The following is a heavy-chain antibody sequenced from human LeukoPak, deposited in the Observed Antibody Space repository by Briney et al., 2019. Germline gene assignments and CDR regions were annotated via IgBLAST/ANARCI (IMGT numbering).Heavy chain of an antibody. J-gene: IGHJ4*02. CDR3: ARQRGSGCLDY. D-gene: IGHD6-19*01. CDR1: RFTLSNYW. CDR2: IKQDGSET. V-gene: IGHV3-7*01. Sequence: GVSLRLSCAASRFTLSNYWMSWVRQAPGKGLEWVANIKQDGSETYYVDSVKGRFTISRDNAKNSLSLQMNSLRAEDTAVYYCARQRGSGCLDYWGQGTLVAVSS.